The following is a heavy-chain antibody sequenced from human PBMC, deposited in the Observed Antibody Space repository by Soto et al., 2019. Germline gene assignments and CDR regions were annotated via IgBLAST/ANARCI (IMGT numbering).Heavy chain of an antibody. CDR2: IYWDDEK. V-gene: IGHV2-5*02. Sequence: QITLKESGPTLVKPTQTLTLTCTFSGFSLSTSGVGVGWIRQPPGKALEWLALIYWDDEKRYSPSLKSRLTLHKDTSKNQVVLTMTNLDHVDTATYYCAHLTGGSGWRDAFDIWGQGTMVTVSS. CDR1: GFSLSTSGVG. J-gene: IGHJ3*02. CDR3: AHLTGGSGWRDAFDI. D-gene: IGHD6-19*01.